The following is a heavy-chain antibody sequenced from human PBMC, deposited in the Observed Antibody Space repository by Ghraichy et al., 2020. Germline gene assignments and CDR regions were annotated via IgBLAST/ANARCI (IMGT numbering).Heavy chain of an antibody. D-gene: IGHD6-13*01. CDR1: GFTFSSYG. V-gene: IGHV3-30*18. CDR3: AKGGIAAAGSYYYYYYMDV. CDR2: ISYGGSNK. Sequence: GGSLRLSCAASGFTFSSYGMHWVRQAPGKGLEWVAVISYGGSNKYYADSVKGRFTISRDNSKNTLYLQMNSLRAEDTAVYYYAKGGIAAAGSYYYYYYMDVWGKGTTVTVSS. J-gene: IGHJ6*03.